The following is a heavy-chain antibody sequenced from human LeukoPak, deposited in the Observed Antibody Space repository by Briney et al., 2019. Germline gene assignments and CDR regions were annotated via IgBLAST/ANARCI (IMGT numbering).Heavy chain of an antibody. CDR3: ARGFVSYFDY. J-gene: IGHJ4*02. Sequence: ASVTVSCKASGYTFTSYDINWVRQATGQGLEWMGWINPNSGNTGYAQKFQGRVTMTRNTSISTAYMELGSLRSEDTAVYYCARGFVSYFDYWGQGTLVTVSS. CDR1: GYTFTSYD. V-gene: IGHV1-8*01. CDR2: INPNSGNT.